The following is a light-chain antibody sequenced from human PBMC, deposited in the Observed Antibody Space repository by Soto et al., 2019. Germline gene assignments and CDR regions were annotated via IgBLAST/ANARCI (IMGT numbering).Light chain of an antibody. CDR1: QTVDNY. V-gene: IGKV3-11*01. CDR3: QQRSDWALT. Sequence: VVLTQSPATLSLSPGERATLSSRASQTVDNYLAWYQQKPGQAPSLLIYDASNRATGIPPRFSGSGSGTDFSLTIGSLEPEDFAVYDCQQRSDWALTFGGGTKVE. J-gene: IGKJ4*01. CDR2: DAS.